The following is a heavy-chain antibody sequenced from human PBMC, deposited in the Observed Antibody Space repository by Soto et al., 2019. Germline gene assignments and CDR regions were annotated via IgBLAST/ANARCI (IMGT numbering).Heavy chain of an antibody. CDR3: ARESHPYYYDSSGYRTYFDY. D-gene: IGHD3-22*01. Sequence: QVQLVQSGAEVKKPGASVKVSCKASGYTFTGYYMHWVRQAPGQGLEWMGWINPNSGGTNYAQKFQGWVTMTRDTSISTAYMELSRLRSDDTAVYYCARESHPYYYDSSGYRTYFDYWGQGTLVTVSS. CDR2: INPNSGGT. CDR1: GYTFTGYY. J-gene: IGHJ4*02. V-gene: IGHV1-2*04.